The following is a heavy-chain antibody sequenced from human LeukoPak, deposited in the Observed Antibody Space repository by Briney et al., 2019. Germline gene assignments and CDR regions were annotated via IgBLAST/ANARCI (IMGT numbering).Heavy chain of an antibody. D-gene: IGHD1-26*01. J-gene: IGHJ4*02. CDR3: ARGHSGSYYFGFDY. V-gene: IGHV1-18*01. CDR2: ISAYNGNT. Sequence: ASVKVSCKASGYTLTSYGISWVRQAPGHGLEWMGWISAYNGNTNYAQKLQGRVTMTTDTSTSTAYMELRSLRSDDTAVYYCARGHSGSYYFGFDYWGQGTLVTVSS. CDR1: GYTLTSYG.